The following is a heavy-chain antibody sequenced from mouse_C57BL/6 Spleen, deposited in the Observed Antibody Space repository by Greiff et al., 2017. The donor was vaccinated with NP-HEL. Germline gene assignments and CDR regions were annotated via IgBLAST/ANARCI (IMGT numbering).Heavy chain of an antibody. Sequence: VQLQESGPGLVQPSQSLSITCTVSGFSLTSYGVHWVRQPPGKGLEWLGVIWSGGSTDYNAAFISRLSISKDNSKSQVFFKMNSLQADDTAIYYCAKTPYDYDGYFDVWGTGTTVTVSS. CDR3: AKTPYDYDGYFDV. J-gene: IGHJ1*03. D-gene: IGHD2-4*01. CDR1: GFSLTSYG. CDR2: IWSGGST. V-gene: IGHV2-4*01.